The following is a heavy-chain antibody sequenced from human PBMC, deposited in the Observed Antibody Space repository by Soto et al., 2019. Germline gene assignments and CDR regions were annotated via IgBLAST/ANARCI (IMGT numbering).Heavy chain of an antibody. D-gene: IGHD1-1*01. V-gene: IGHV3-30*03. Sequence: HPGGSLRLSCAASGLTFSSYPMHRVRQALGKGLERVADISYNGSTKYYADSEKSRFTISRDNSKNTLYLQMNSLRADDTATYYYARGLDVTAKNWGLGSVFTVSS. CDR3: ARGLDVTAKN. J-gene: IGHJ4*02. CDR1: GLTFSSYP. CDR2: ISYNGSTK.